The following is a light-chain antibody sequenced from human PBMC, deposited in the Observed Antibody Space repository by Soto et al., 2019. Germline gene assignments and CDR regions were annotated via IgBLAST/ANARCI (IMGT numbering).Light chain of an antibody. CDR2: GAS. CDR3: QQYNNWPLT. CDR1: QSVSSN. J-gene: IGKJ1*01. V-gene: IGKV3D-15*01. Sequence: DIVTTQSPSTLCLSPGQRASLSCRASQSVSSNLAWYQQKPGQAPRLLIYGASTRATGIPARFSGSGSGTEFTLTISSLQSEDFAVYYCQQYNNWPLTFGQGTKVDIK.